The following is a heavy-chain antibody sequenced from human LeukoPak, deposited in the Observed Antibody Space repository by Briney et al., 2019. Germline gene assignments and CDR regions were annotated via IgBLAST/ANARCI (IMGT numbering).Heavy chain of an antibody. D-gene: IGHD1-26*01. V-gene: IGHV3-74*01. CDR1: GFTFSSYW. J-gene: IGHJ6*03. Sequence: GGSLRLSCAASGFTFSSYWMHWVRQAPGRGRVWVSRINSDGSTTGYADSVKGRFTLSRDNAQNTLYLRAEDTAVYYCARARWEPDIYYYYYMDVWGKGTTVTVSS. CDR2: INSDGSTT. CDR3: ARARWEPDIYYYYYMDV.